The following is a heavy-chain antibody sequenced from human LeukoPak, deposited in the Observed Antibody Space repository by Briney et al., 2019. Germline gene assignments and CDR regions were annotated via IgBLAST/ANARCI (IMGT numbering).Heavy chain of an antibody. CDR2: INPNSGGT. CDR1: GYTFTGYY. V-gene: IGHV1-2*02. D-gene: IGHD3-22*01. Sequence: ASVKVSCKASGYTFTGYYMHWVRQAPGQGLEWMGWINPNSGGTNYAQKFQGRVTMTRDTSISTAYMELSRLRSDDTAVYYCARGRRGYDGSGYYFIYWGQGTLVTVSS. CDR3: ARGRRGYDGSGYYFIY. J-gene: IGHJ4*02.